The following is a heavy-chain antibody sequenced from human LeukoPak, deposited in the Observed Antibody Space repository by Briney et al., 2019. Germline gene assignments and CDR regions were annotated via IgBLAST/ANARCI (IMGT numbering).Heavy chain of an antibody. V-gene: IGHV1-18*01. Sequence: ASVKVSCKASGYTFTSYGISWVRQAPGQGLEGMGWISAYNGNTNYAQKLQGRVTMTTDTSTSTAYMELRSLRSDDTAVYYCARIELYYDFWSGQDYWGQGTLVTVSS. J-gene: IGHJ4*02. CDR3: ARIELYYDFWSGQDY. CDR2: ISAYNGNT. D-gene: IGHD3-3*01. CDR1: GYTFTSYG.